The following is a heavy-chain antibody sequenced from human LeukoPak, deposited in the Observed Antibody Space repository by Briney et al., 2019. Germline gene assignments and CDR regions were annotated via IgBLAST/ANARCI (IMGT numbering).Heavy chain of an antibody. J-gene: IGHJ2*01. CDR3: ARDSRLRRSSYWYFGL. CDR1: GFTVSSNY. V-gene: IGHV3-53*01. D-gene: IGHD6-6*01. CDR2: IYSGGST. Sequence: PGGSLRLSCAASGFTVSSNYMSWVRQAPGKGLEWVSVIYSGGSTYYADSVKGRFTISRDNSKNTLYLQMNSLRAEDTAVYYCARDSRLRRSSYWYFGLWGRGTLVTVSS.